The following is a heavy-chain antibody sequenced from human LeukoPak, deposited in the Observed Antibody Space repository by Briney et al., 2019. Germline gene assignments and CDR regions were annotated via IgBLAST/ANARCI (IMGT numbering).Heavy chain of an antibody. Sequence: GGSLRLSCAASGFTVSSNYMSWVRQAPGKGLEWVSVIYSGGSIYYADSVKGRFTISRDNSKNTLYLQMNSLRAEDTAVYYCARGRFLEWLLPRADAFDIWGQGTMVTVSS. J-gene: IGHJ3*02. CDR1: GFTVSSNY. CDR3: ARGRFLEWLLPRADAFDI. CDR2: IYSGGSI. V-gene: IGHV3-53*01. D-gene: IGHD3-3*01.